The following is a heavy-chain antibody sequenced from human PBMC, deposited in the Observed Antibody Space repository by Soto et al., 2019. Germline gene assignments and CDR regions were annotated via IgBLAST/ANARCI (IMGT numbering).Heavy chain of an antibody. J-gene: IGHJ4*02. CDR3: ARHDSLAYYDSSGYWGGFDY. Sequence: QLQLQESGPGLVKPSETLSLTCTVSGGSISSSSYYWGWIRQPPGKGLEWIGSIYYSGSTYYNPSLKSRVTISVDTSKNQFSLKLSSVTAADTAVYYCARHDSLAYYDSSGYWGGFDYWGQGTLVTVSS. D-gene: IGHD3-22*01. V-gene: IGHV4-39*01. CDR2: IYYSGST. CDR1: GGSISSSSYY.